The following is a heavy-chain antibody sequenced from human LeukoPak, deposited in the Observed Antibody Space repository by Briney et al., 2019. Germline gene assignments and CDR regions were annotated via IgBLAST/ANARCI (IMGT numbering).Heavy chain of an antibody. CDR3: ARIRGITIFGSPLYYYYGMDV. CDR1: GGSFSGYY. V-gene: IGHV4-34*01. Sequence: SETLSLTCAAYGGSFSGYYWSWIRQPPGKGLEWIGEINHSGSTNYNPSLKSRVTISVDTSKNQFSLKLSSVTAADTAVYYCARIRGITIFGSPLYYYYGMDVWGQGTTVTVSS. CDR2: INHSGST. D-gene: IGHD3-3*01. J-gene: IGHJ6*02.